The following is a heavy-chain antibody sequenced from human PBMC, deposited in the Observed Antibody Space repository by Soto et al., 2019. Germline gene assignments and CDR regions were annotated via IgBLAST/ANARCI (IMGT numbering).Heavy chain of an antibody. J-gene: IGHJ4*02. D-gene: IGHD6-19*01. V-gene: IGHV2-5*01. CDR1: GFSLSTSGLG. Sequence: QITLKESGPTLVRPTQTLTLTCTFSGFSLSTSGLGVGWIRQPPGKALEWLALIYWNDDKRYSPSLKARLTITKETSKNQVVLTMTNMDPVDTATYYCAHRPSGWDLFDYWGQGTLVTVSS. CDR3: AHRPSGWDLFDY. CDR2: IYWNDDK.